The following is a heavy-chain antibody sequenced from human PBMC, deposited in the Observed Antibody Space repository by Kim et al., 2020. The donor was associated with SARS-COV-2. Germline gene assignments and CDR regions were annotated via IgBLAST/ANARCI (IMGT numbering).Heavy chain of an antibody. Sequence: ADSVKGRFTISRDKSKNTLYLQMHSLRAEDTAVYYCAKVLDTAMVSAFDYWGQGTLVTVSS. V-gene: IGHV3-33*03. J-gene: IGHJ4*02. D-gene: IGHD5-18*01. CDR3: AKVLDTAMVSAFDY.